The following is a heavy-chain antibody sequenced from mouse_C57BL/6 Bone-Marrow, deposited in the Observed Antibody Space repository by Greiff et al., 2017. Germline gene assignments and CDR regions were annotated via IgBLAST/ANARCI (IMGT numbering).Heavy chain of an antibody. D-gene: IGHD2-4*01. CDR3: ARKGDYDYDLFAY. CDR1: GYTFTTYP. CDR2: FHPYNDDT. V-gene: IGHV1-47*01. J-gene: IGHJ3*01. Sequence: QVQLKESGAELVKPGASVKMSCKASGYTFTTYPIEWMKQNHGKSLEWIGNFHPYNDDTKYNEKFKGKATLTVEKSSSTVYLELSRLTSDDSAVYYCARKGDYDYDLFAYWGQGTLVTVSA.